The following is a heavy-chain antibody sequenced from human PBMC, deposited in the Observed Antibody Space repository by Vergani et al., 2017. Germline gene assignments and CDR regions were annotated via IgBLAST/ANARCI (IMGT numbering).Heavy chain of an antibody. CDR2: IYAGDSDV. V-gene: IGHV5-51*03. Sequence: EVQLVQSGAEVKKPGESLKISCQGSGYSITHYWIAWVRQRPGKGLEWMGIIYAGDSDVRYSPSFQGQVTMSVDKSLSTAYLQWSSLKASDTATYYCAKTHDFSGLYYSYNWCGPWGQGTQVTVSS. J-gene: IGHJ5*02. CDR1: GYSITHYW. D-gene: IGHD3-3*01. CDR3: AKTHDFSGLYYSYNWCGP.